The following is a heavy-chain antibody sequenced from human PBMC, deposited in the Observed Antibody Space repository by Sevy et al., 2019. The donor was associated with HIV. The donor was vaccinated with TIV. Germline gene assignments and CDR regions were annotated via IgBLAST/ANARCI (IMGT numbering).Heavy chain of an antibody. CDR3: ARAPPVRSGDDSLNWFDP. CDR1: GGSISAYY. D-gene: IGHD5-12*01. CDR2: IYYTGST. J-gene: IGHJ5*02. Sequence: SETLSLTCTVFGGSISAYYWSWIRQSPGKGLEYIGYIYYTGSTYYNPSLKSRVTISMDTSKNQFSLRLTSVTAADTAMYYCARAPPVRSGDDSLNWFDPWGQGTLVTVSS. V-gene: IGHV4-59*01.